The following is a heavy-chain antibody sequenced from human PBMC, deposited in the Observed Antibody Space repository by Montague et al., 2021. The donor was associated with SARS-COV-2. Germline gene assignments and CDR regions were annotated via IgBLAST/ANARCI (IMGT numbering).Heavy chain of an antibody. Sequence: SLRLSCAASGFTFSSYAMHWVRQAPGKGLEWVAVISYDGSNKYYADSVKGRFTISRDNSKNTLYLQMNSLRAEDTAVYYCASGVLRYFDWLLYGGFDYWGRGTLVTVSS. V-gene: IGHV3-30-3*01. CDR2: ISYDGSNK. CDR1: GFTFSSYA. J-gene: IGHJ4*02. CDR3: ASGVLRYFDWLLYGGFDY. D-gene: IGHD3-9*01.